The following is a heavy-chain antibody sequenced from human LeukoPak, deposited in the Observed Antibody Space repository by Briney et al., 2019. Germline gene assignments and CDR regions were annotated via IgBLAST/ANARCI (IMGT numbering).Heavy chain of an antibody. CDR3: ARHVKMPPSVWFDP. J-gene: IGHJ5*02. D-gene: IGHD2-2*01. Sequence: PSETLSLTCAVSGYSISSGYYWGWIRQPPGKGLEWIGSIYHSGTTYYNPSLKSRVTISVDTSKNQFSLKLSSVTAADTAVYYCARHVKMPPSVWFDPWGQGTLVTVSS. V-gene: IGHV4-38-2*01. CDR2: IYHSGTT. CDR1: GYSISSGYY.